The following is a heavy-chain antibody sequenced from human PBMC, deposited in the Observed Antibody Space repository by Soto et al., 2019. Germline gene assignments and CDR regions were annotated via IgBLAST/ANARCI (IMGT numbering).Heavy chain of an antibody. V-gene: IGHV1-46*03. CDR1: GYTFTNYG. CDR2: INPSGGST. CDR3: ARSPNGQLWLFDY. Sequence: GASVKVSCKASGYTFTNYGISWVRQAPGQGLEWMGWINPSGGSTSYAQKFQGRVTMTRDTSTSTVYMELSSLRSEDTAVYYCARSPNGQLWLFDYWGQGTLVTVSS. D-gene: IGHD5-18*01. J-gene: IGHJ4*02.